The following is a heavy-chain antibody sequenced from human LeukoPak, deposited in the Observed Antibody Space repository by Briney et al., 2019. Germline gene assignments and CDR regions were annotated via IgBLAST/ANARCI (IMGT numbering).Heavy chain of an antibody. Sequence: GGSLRLSCAASGFTFISYWMLWVPRAPGKGLMGVSRINSDGGTTSYAASVKGRFTISRDTAKNTLYLQMNSLRAEDTAVYYCARGHHYYDSSAYYYWGQGTLVTVSS. D-gene: IGHD3-22*01. V-gene: IGHV3-74*01. CDR1: GFTFISYW. J-gene: IGHJ4*02. CDR3: ARGHHYYDSSAYYY. CDR2: INSDGGTT.